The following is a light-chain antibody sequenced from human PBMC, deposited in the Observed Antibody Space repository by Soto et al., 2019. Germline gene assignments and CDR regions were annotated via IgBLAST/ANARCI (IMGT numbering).Light chain of an antibody. Sequence: EIVMTQSPATLSLSPGERATLSCRASQSVSSNLAWYQQKPGQAARLLIYGASTRATTIPRRCSGSSSGTESSLTSSSLQSEDVADYYCRHCNNFTYTCGHGTKLDIK. CDR3: RHCNNFTYT. J-gene: IGKJ2*01. CDR2: GAS. CDR1: QSVSSN. V-gene: IGKV3-15*01.